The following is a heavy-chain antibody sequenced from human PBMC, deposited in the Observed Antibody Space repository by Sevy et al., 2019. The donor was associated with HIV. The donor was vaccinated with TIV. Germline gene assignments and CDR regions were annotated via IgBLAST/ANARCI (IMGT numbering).Heavy chain of an antibody. Sequence: SETLSLTCAVYGGTISGHYWSWIRQPPGKRLEWIGQINHSGGTYYNPSLKSRVTISADTSKNQFSLKLTSVTAADTAVYYCVRGKLGATIEDKSFDYWGRGTLVTVSS. J-gene: IGHJ4*02. CDR3: VRGKLGATIEDKSFDY. CDR2: INHSGGT. CDR1: GGTISGHY. V-gene: IGHV4-34*01. D-gene: IGHD1-26*01.